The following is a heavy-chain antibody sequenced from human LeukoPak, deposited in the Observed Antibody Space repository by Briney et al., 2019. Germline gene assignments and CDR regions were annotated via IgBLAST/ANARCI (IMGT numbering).Heavy chain of an antibody. D-gene: IGHD4-17*01. J-gene: IGHJ4*02. CDR3: ARGDYGLNEFDY. V-gene: IGHV4-30-4*08. CDR1: GDSISSGDYC. CDR2: IYYSGST. Sequence: SQTLSLTCTVSGDSISSGDYCWSWIRQPPGKGLEWIGYIYYSGSTYYNPSLKSRVTISVDTSKNQFSLKLSSVTAADTAVYYCARGDYGLNEFDYWGQGTLVTVSS.